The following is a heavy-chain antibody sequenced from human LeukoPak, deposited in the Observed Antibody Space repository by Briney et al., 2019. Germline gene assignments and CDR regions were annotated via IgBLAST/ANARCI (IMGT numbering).Heavy chain of an antibody. J-gene: IGHJ4*02. CDR1: GFTFSSYA. V-gene: IGHV3-23*01. CDR2: ISGSGGST. CDR3: AKRSLTMVRGVFDY. D-gene: IGHD3-10*01. Sequence: PGGSLRLSCAASGFTFSSYAMSWVRQAPGKGLEWVSAISGSGGSTYYVDSVKGRFTISRDNSKNTMCLQMNSLRAEDTAVYYCAKRSLTMVRGVFDYWGQGILVTVSS.